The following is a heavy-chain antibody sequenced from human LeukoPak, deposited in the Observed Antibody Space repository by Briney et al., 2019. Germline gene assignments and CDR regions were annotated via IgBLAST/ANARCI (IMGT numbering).Heavy chain of an antibody. CDR1: GGSISSYY. CDR3: ARVRFLEWLPDAFDI. D-gene: IGHD3-3*01. CDR2: IYYSGST. V-gene: IGHV4-59*01. Sequence: SETLSLTCTVSGGSISSYYWSWIRQPPGKGLEWTGYIYYSGSTNYNPSLKSRVTISVDTSKNQFSLKLSSVTAADTAVYYCARVRFLEWLPDAFDIWGLGTMVTVSS. J-gene: IGHJ3*02.